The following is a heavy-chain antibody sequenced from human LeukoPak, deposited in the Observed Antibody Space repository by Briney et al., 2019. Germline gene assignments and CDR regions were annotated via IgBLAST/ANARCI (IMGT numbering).Heavy chain of an antibody. D-gene: IGHD1-26*01. V-gene: IGHV1-46*01. CDR2: INPSGGST. CDR1: GYTFTSYY. J-gene: IGHJ4*02. Sequence: GASVKVSCKASGYTFTSYYMHWVRQAPGQGLEWMGIINPSGGSTSYAQKFQGRVTMTRDMSTSTVYMELSSLGSEDTAVYYCARESAFSGSYLYWGQGTLVTVSS. CDR3: ARESAFSGSYLY.